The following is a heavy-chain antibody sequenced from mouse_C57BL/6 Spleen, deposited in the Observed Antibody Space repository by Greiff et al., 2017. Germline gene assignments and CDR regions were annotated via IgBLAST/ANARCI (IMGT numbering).Heavy chain of an antibody. CDR2: INPSTGGT. Sequence: EVKVVESGPELVKPGASVKISCKASGYSFTGYYMNWVKQSPEKSLEWIGEINPSTGGTTYNQKFKAKATLTVDKSSSTAYMQLKSLTSEDSAVYYCARSLDGYYAMDYWGQGTSVTVSS. D-gene: IGHD2-3*01. CDR3: ARSLDGYYAMDY. V-gene: IGHV1-42*01. CDR1: GYSFTGYY. J-gene: IGHJ4*01.